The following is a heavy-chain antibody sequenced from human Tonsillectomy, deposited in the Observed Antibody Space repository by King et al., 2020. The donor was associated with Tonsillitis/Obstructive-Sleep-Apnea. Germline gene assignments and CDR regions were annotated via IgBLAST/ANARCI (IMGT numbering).Heavy chain of an antibody. CDR1: GFTFSSYG. CDR2: ISYEGSNK. J-gene: IGHJ4*02. CDR3: AKAGATTVDY. Sequence: QVQLVESGGGVVQPGRSLRLSCAASGFTFSSYGMHWVRQAPGKGLEWVAVISYEGSNKYYADSVKGRFTISRDNSKNTLYLQMNSLRAEDTAVYYCAKAGATTVDYWGQGTLVTVSS. D-gene: IGHD1-26*01. V-gene: IGHV3-30*18.